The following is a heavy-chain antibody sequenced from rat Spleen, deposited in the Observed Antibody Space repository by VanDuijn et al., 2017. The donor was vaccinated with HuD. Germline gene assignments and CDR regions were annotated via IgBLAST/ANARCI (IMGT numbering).Heavy chain of an antibody. J-gene: IGHJ4*01. Sequence: EVQLVESDGGLVQPGRSLKLSCVASGFNFSDYFMAWVRQAPTKGLEWVATISYEGSSTYYGDSVKGRFTITRDNANSTLYLQMNSLRSEDTATYYCARPGITSYVMDAWGQGASVTVSS. D-gene: IGHD1-4*01. V-gene: IGHV5-22*01. CDR3: ARPGITSYVMDA. CDR1: GFNFSDYF. CDR2: ISYEGSST.